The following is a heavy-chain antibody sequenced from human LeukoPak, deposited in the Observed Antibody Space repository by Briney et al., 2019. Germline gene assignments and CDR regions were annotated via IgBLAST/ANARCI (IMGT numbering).Heavy chain of an antibody. CDR2: IYRSGST. V-gene: IGHV4-38-2*01. Sequence: SETLSLTCAVSGYSISSGYYWGWIRQPPGEGLEWIGSIYRSGSTYYNPSLKSRVTISVDTSKNQFSLKLSSVTAADTAVYYCARRAGYCSSTSCYNWFDPWGQGTLVTVSS. D-gene: IGHD2-2*01. CDR1: GYSISSGYY. CDR3: ARRAGYCSSTSCYNWFDP. J-gene: IGHJ5*02.